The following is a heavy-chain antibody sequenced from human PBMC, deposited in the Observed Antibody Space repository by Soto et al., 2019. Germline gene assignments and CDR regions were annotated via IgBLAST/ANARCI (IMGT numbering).Heavy chain of an antibody. CDR3: AGPGYSSQDY. CDR2: IYPGDSDT. D-gene: IGHD5-18*01. J-gene: IGHJ4*02. CDR1: GYSFTSYW. Sequence: PGESLKISCKGSGYSFTSYWIGWVRQMPGKGLEWMGIIYPGDSDTRYSPSFQGQVTISADKSISTAYLHMNSLRAEDTAVYYCAGPGYSSQDYWGQGALVTVYS. V-gene: IGHV5-51*01.